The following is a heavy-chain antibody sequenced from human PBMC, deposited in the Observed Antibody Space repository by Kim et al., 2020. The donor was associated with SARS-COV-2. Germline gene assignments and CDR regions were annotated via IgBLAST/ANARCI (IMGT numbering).Heavy chain of an antibody. Sequence: YRTQYAAPVKGRVTVSRDDSKRSLDLQMNSLTPEDTAMYYCARDTATALDSWGRGTLVTVSS. J-gene: IGHJ4*02. CDR3: ARDTATALDS. D-gene: IGHD6-25*01. V-gene: IGHV3-72*01. CDR2: YRT.